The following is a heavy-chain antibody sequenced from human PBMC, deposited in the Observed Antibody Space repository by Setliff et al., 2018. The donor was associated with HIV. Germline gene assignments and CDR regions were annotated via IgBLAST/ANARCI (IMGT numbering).Heavy chain of an antibody. CDR3: ARSSIAARGRFDY. D-gene: IGHD6-6*01. Sequence: ASVKVSCKASGYTLTSNHMHWVRQAPGQGLEWMGWISAYNGNTNYAQKLQGRVAMTTDTSTSTAYMELRSLRSEDTAVYYCARSSIAARGRFDYWGQGTLVTVSS. CDR2: ISAYNGNT. V-gene: IGHV1-18*04. CDR1: GYTLTSNH. J-gene: IGHJ4*02.